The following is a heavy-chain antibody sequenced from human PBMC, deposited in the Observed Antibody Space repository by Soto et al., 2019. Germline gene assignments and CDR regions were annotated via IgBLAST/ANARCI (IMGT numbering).Heavy chain of an antibody. D-gene: IGHD4-4*01. V-gene: IGHV1-18*04. Sequence: QAQLVQSGTEVKQPGASVKVSCKASGYSFTTYAISWVRQAPGQGLEWVGWIGVYNGYTKYAQKFQGRISVTTDISADTVYMDLKSLTSDDTAVYYCARVRAETLYTMDAWGQGTAVTVSS. CDR1: GYSFTTYA. CDR2: IGVYNGYT. CDR3: ARVRAETLYTMDA. J-gene: IGHJ6*02.